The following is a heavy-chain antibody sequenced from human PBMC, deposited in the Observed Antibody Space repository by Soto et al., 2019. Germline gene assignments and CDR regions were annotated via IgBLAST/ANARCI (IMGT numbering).Heavy chain of an antibody. CDR1: GYTFTSYG. V-gene: IGHV1-18*01. J-gene: IGHJ2*01. CDR3: ARGVSFPANVWYFDL. Sequence: ASVKVSCKDSGYTFTSYGISWVRQAPGQGLEWMGWISAYNGNTNYAQKLQGRVTMTTDTSTSTAYMELRSLRSDDTAVYYCARGVSFPANVWYFDLWGRGTLVTVSS. D-gene: IGHD2-2*01. CDR2: ISAYNGNT.